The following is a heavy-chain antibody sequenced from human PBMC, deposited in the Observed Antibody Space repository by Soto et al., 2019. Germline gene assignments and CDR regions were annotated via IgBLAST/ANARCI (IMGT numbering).Heavy chain of an antibody. CDR3: ARGYSSGPDY. J-gene: IGHJ4*02. CDR1: GFTLRDHW. V-gene: IGHV3-74*01. D-gene: IGHD6-19*01. Sequence: GGSLRLSCAASGFTLRDHWMHWVRQAPGKGLVWVSRINSDGSTTTYADSVKGRFTISRDNAKSTLYLQLNSLRAEDTALYYCARGYSSGPDYWGQGTLVTVSS. CDR2: INSDGSTT.